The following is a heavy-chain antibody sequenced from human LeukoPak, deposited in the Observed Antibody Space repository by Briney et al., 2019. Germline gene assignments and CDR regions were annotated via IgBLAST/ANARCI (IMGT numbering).Heavy chain of an antibody. J-gene: IGHJ6*02. CDR2: ISNNGGYT. Sequence: PGGSLRLSCAASGFTFSSYAMNWVRQAPGKGLEWVSAISNNGGYTYYAGSVKGRFTISRENAKNFLYLQMNSLRAEDTAVYYCARDLLWSGYYYGMDVWGQGTTVTVSS. CDR3: ARDLLWSGYYYGMDV. D-gene: IGHD3-3*01. V-gene: IGHV3-21*04. CDR1: GFTFSSYA.